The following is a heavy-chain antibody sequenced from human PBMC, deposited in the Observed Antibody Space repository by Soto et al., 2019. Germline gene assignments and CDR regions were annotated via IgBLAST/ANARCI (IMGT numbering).Heavy chain of an antibody. V-gene: IGHV1-3*01. CDR3: ARNITVVVAATGDYYYYGMDV. CDR1: GYTFTSYA. J-gene: IGHJ6*02. CDR2: INAGNGNT. D-gene: IGHD2-15*01. Sequence: QVQLVQSGAEVKKPGASVKVSCKASGYTFTSYAMHWVRQAPGQRLEWMGWINAGNGNTKYSQKLQGRVTITRDITASTGYMELSSMRSEDTAVYYSARNITVVVAATGDYYYYGMDVWGQGTTVTVSS.